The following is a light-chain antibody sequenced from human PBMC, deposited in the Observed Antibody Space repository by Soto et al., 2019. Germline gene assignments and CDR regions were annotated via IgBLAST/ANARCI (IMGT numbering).Light chain of an antibody. CDR1: QIISSW. CDR2: DAS. Sequence: DIQMTQSPSTLSASVGDRVTITCRASQIISSWLAWYQQKPGKAPKLLIYDASSLESGVPSRFSGSGSGTEFTLTIRSLQPDDFATYYCKQYNSYWTCGQGTKVDIK. V-gene: IGKV1-5*01. CDR3: KQYNSYWT. J-gene: IGKJ1*01.